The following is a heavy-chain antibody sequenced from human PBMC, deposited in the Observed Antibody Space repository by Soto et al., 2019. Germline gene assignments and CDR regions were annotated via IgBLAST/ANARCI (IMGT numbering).Heavy chain of an antibody. CDR3: ARTAYGSGSSLDY. Sequence: PSETLSLTCTVSGGSISSGDYYWSWIRQPPGKGLEWIGYIYYSGSTYYNPSLKSRVTISVDTSKNQFSLKLSSVTAADTAVYYCARTAYGSGSSLDYWGQGTLGTVSS. J-gene: IGHJ4*02. D-gene: IGHD3-10*01. V-gene: IGHV4-30-4*01. CDR1: GGSISSGDYY. CDR2: IYYSGST.